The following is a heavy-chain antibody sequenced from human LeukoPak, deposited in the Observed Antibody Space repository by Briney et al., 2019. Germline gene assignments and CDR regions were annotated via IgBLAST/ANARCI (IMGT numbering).Heavy chain of an antibody. J-gene: IGHJ4*02. V-gene: IGHV4-59*01. D-gene: IGHD4-23*01. Sequence: SETLSLTCTVSGGSISSYYWSWIRQPPGKGLEWIGYIYYSGSTNYNPSLKSRVTISVDTSKNQFSLKLSSVTAADTAMYYCAREVVTQGVDYWGQGTLVIVSS. CDR3: AREVVTQGVDY. CDR2: IYYSGST. CDR1: GGSISSYY.